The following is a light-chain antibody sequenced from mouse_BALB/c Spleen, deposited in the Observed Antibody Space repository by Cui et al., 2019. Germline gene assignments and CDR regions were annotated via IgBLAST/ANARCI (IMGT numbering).Light chain of an antibody. CDR3: QHFWGTPWT. J-gene: IGKJ1*01. CDR2: AAT. Sequence: DLQMTQSPASLSVSEGETVTITCRASENIYSNLAWYQQKQGKSPQLLVYAATNLADGVPSRFSGSGSGTQYSLKINSLQSEDFGSYYCQHFWGTPWTFGGGTKLEIK. V-gene: IGKV12-46*01. CDR1: ENIYSN.